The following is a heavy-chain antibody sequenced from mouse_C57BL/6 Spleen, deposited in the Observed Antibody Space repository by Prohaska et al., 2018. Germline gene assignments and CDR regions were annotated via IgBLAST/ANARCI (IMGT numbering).Heavy chain of an antibody. CDR1: GYTFTSYW. CDR3: ARRYDYSMDY. Sequence: QVQLQQPGAELVKPGASVKLSCKASGYTFTSYWMQWVKQRPGQGLEWIGEIDPSDSYTNYNQKFKGKATLTGDTSSSTAYMQLSSLTSEDSAVYYCARRYDYSMDYWGQGTSVTVSS. V-gene: IGHV1-50*01. CDR2: IDPSDSYT. D-gene: IGHD2-4*01. J-gene: IGHJ4*01.